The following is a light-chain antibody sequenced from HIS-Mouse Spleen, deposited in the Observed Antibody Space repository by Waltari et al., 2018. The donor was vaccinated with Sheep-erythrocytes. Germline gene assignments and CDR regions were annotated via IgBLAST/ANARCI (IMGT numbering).Light chain of an antibody. CDR3: QQANSFPLS. CDR2: AAS. Sequence: DIQMTQSPSSVSASVGARVPITCRASQGISSWLGWYQQKPGKAPKLLIYAASSLQSGVPSRFSGSGSGTDFTLTISSLQPEDFATYYCQQANSFPLSFGGGTKVEIK. CDR1: QGISSW. J-gene: IGKJ4*01. V-gene: IGKV1-12*01.